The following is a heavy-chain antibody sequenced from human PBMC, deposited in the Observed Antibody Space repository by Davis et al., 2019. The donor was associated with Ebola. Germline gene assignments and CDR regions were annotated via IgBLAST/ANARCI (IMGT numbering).Heavy chain of an antibody. Sequence: ASVKVSCKASGYTFTSYGISWVRQAPGQGLEWMGWISAYNGNTNYAQKLQGRVTMTTDTSTSTAYMELRSLRSDDTAVYYCARDSPFTIFGVVIRGFYYYGMDVWGQGTTVTVSS. CDR3: ARDSPFTIFGVVIRGFYYYGMDV. CDR2: ISAYNGNT. CDR1: GYTFTSYG. D-gene: IGHD3-3*01. J-gene: IGHJ6*02. V-gene: IGHV1-18*01.